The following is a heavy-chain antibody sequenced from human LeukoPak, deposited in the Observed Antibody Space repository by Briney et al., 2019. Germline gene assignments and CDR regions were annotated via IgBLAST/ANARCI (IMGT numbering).Heavy chain of an antibody. V-gene: IGHV1-46*01. CDR3: ARSRALGSGSPNYYYGMDV. D-gene: IGHD3-10*01. CDR1: GYTFTSYY. CDR2: INPSGGST. J-gene: IGHJ6*02. Sequence: ASVKVSCKASGYTFTSYYMHWVRQAPGQGLEWMGIINPSGGSTSYAQKFQGRVTMTRDTSTSTVYMELSSLRSEDTAVYYCARSRALGSGSPNYYYGMDVWGQGTTVTVSS.